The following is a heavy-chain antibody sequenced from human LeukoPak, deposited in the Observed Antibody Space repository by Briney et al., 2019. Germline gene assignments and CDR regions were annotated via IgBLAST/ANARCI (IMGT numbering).Heavy chain of an antibody. CDR1: GYSSTSYW. D-gene: IGHD3-10*01. CDR3: ARLYGSGSYYLYYYYYMDV. J-gene: IGHJ6*03. CDR2: IYPGDSDT. Sequence: GESLKISCKGSGYSSTSYWIGWVRQMPGKGLERMGIIYPGDSDTRYSPSFQGQVTISADKSISTAYLQWSSLKASDTAMYYCARLYGSGSYYLYYYYYMDVWGKGTTVTVSS. V-gene: IGHV5-51*01.